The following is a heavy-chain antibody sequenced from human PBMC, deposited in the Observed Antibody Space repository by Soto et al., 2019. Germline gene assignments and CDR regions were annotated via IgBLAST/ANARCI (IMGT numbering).Heavy chain of an antibody. V-gene: IGHV4-31*03. Sequence: TCTVSGGYIGSVGYYCIWIRQHPGKGLEWIGYIYYSGSTYYNPSLKSRVTISVDTSKNQFSLKLSSVTAADTAVYYCARDSSGYYSGHDAFDIWGQGTMVTVSS. CDR3: ARDSSGYYSGHDAFDI. CDR1: GGYIGSVGYY. CDR2: IYYSGST. J-gene: IGHJ3*02. D-gene: IGHD3-22*01.